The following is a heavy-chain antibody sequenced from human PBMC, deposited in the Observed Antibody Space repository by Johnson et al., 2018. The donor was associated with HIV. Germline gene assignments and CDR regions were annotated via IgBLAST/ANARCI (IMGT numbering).Heavy chain of an antibody. V-gene: IGHV3-13*01. CDR1: GFTFSSYD. CDR3: ATFYYDNSNYFELASFFPGPTDL. Sequence: EVQLVESGGGLVQPGGSLRLSCAASGFTFSSYDMHWVRQATGKGLEWVSAIGTAGDTYYPGSVKGRFTISRDNSKNTLYLQMNSLTAEDTAVYYCATFYYDNSNYFELASFFPGPTDLWGQGTLVTVSS. J-gene: IGHJ3*01. D-gene: IGHD3-22*01. CDR2: IGTAGDT.